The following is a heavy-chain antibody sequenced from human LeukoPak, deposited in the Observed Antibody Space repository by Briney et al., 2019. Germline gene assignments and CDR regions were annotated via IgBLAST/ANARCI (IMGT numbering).Heavy chain of an antibody. CDR2: IYHSGST. J-gene: IGHJ3*02. CDR3: ASSGYAFEI. CDR1: GGSISSGGYS. Sequence: KASQTLSLTCTVSGGSISSGGYSWSWIRQPPGKGLEWIGYIYHSGSTYYNPSLKSRVTISVDRSKNQFSLKLSSVTAADTAVYYCASSGYAFEIWGQGTMVTVSS. D-gene: IGHD3-22*01. V-gene: IGHV4-30-2*01.